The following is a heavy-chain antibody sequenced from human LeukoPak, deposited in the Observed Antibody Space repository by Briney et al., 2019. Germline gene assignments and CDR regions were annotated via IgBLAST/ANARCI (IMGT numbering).Heavy chain of an antibody. CDR1: GYTFTSYG. V-gene: IGHV1-18*04. Sequence: ASVKVSCKASGYTFTSYGISWVQQAPGQGLEWMGWISAYNGNTNYAQKLQGRVTMTTDTSTSTAYMELRSLRSDDTAVYYCASLIVGPIPSDYWGQGTLVTVSS. CDR3: ASLIVGPIPSDY. D-gene: IGHD1-26*01. J-gene: IGHJ4*02. CDR2: ISAYNGNT.